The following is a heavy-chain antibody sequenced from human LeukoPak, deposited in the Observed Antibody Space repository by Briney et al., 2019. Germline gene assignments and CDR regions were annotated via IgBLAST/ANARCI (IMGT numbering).Heavy chain of an antibody. CDR3: AITPPYDGYDFHDV. CDR1: GFTFSSYE. J-gene: IGHJ4*02. CDR2: ISSSGSTI. V-gene: IGHV3-48*03. Sequence: GGSLRLSCAASGFTFSSYEMNWVRQAPGKGLEWVSYISSSGSTIYYADSVKGRFTISRDNAKNSLYLQMSSLRSDDTAVYFCAITPPYDGYDFHDVWGQGTLVTVSS. D-gene: IGHD5-12*01.